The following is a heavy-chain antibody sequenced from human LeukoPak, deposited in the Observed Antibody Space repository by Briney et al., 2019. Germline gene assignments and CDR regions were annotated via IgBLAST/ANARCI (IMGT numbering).Heavy chain of an antibody. CDR2: IYYSGST. D-gene: IGHD6-19*01. J-gene: IGHJ5*02. Sequence: PSETLSLTCTVSGCSISSYYWSWIRQPPGKGLEWIGYIYYSGSTNYNPSLKSRVTISVDTSKNQFSLKLSSVTAADTAVYYCARLVIAVAVVDPWGQGTLVTVSS. CDR1: GCSISSYY. V-gene: IGHV4-59*08. CDR3: ARLVIAVAVVDP.